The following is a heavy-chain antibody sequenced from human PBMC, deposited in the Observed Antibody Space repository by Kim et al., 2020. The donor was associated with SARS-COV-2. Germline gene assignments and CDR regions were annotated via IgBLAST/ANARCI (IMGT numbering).Heavy chain of an antibody. V-gene: IGHV4-39*01. Sequence: SETLSLTCTVSGGSISSSSYYWGWIRQPPGKGLEWIGSIYYSGSTYYNPSLKSRVTISVDTSKNQFSLKLSAGTAADTAVYYCARHMAGGDMVGLPAAIWWVDPWRQGTLVTVSS. CDR1: GGSISSSSYY. CDR3: ARHMAGGDMVGLPAAIWWVDP. J-gene: IGHJ5*02. D-gene: IGHD2-2*02. CDR2: IYYSGST.